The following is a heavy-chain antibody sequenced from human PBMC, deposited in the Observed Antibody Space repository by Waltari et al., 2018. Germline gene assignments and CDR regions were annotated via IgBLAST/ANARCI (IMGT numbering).Heavy chain of an antibody. V-gene: IGHV4-39*01. CDR3: ARLGLYYSDSRSGMDV. CDR2: IFYTGSV. J-gene: IGHJ6*02. D-gene: IGHD3-10*01. CDR1: GGSINTASYY. Sequence: QVQLQESGPGLVKPSETLSLTCSVSGGSINTASYYWVWVRQSPEKGLEWIGNIFYTGSVIYNAALSSRSIISSETSKDPLHRTVTSLTAADTAVYYCARLGLYYSDSRSGMDVWGRGTTVTVSS.